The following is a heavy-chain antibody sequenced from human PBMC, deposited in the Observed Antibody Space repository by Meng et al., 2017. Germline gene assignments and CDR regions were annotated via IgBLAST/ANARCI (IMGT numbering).Heavy chain of an antibody. D-gene: IGHD3-22*01. CDR2: INPNSGGT. V-gene: IGHV1-2*02. CDR3: AITMIVVVITTPYYYYGMDV. Sequence: ASVKVSCKASGYTFTGYYMHWLRQAPGQGLEWMGWINPNSGGTNYAQKFQGRVTMTRDTSISTAYMELSRLRSDDTAVYYCAITMIVVVITTPYYYYGMDVWGQGTTVTVSS. CDR1: GYTFTGYY. J-gene: IGHJ6*02.